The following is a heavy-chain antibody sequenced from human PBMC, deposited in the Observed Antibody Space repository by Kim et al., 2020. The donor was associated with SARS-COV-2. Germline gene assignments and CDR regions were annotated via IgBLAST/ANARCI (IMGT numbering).Heavy chain of an antibody. V-gene: IGHV3-30*01. D-gene: IGHD3-10*01. Sequence: SYPDTVKGRFIISRDNTKSTLYLQMNSLRPEDTAVYYCVAEIGSQSIDHWGQGTLVTVSS. J-gene: IGHJ4*02. CDR3: VAEIGSQSIDH.